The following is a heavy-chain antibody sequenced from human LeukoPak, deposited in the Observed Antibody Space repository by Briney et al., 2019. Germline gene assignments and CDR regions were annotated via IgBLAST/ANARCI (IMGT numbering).Heavy chain of an antibody. CDR3: ARDHRSSFLLVDGYYYYYYGMDV. J-gene: IGHJ6*02. CDR1: GGSISSYY. D-gene: IGHD2-2*01. Sequence: SETLSLTCTVSGGSISSYYWSWIRQPPGKGLEWIGYIYYSGSTNYNPSLKSRVTISVDTSKNQFSLKLSSVTAADTAAYYCARDHRSSFLLVDGYYYYYYGMDVWGQGTTVTVSS. CDR2: IYYSGST. V-gene: IGHV4-59*01.